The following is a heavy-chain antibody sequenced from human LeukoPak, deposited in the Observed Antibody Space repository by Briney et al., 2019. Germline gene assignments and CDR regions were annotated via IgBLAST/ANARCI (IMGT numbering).Heavy chain of an antibody. J-gene: IGHJ4*02. Sequence: SVKVSCKASGGTFSSYAISWVRQAPGQGLEWMGGIIPIFGTANYAQKFQGRVTITTDESTSTAYMELSSLRSEDTAVYYCARDRPLNGGKGEYFDYWGQGTLVTVSS. D-gene: IGHD4-23*01. CDR1: GGTFSSYA. CDR2: IIPIFGTA. V-gene: IGHV1-69*05. CDR3: ARDRPLNGGKGEYFDY.